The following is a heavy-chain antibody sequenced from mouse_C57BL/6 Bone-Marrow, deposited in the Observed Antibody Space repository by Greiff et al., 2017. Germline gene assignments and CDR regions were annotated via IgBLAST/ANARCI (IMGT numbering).Heavy chain of an antibody. CDR1: GYSITSGYY. J-gene: IGHJ3*01. D-gene: IGHD1-1*01. V-gene: IGHV3-6*01. CDR3: AKRYYGRGAWFAY. CDR2: ISYDGSN. Sequence: EVKLVESGPGLVKPSQSLSLTCSVTGYSITSGYYWNWIRQFPGNKLEWMGYISYDGSNNYIPSLKNRISIPRDTSKNQFFLKLNSVTTEDTATYYCAKRYYGRGAWFAYWGQGTLVTVSA.